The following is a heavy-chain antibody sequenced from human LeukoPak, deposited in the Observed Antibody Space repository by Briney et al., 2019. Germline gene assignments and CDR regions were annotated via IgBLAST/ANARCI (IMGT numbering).Heavy chain of an antibody. D-gene: IGHD3-10*01. CDR2: INSDGSST. CDR3: ARAAVRAYNWFDP. V-gene: IGHV3-74*01. J-gene: IGHJ5*02. CDR1: GFTFSSYW. Sequence: VGSLRLSCAAAGFTFSSYWMHSVRHAPGKGLVCVSRINSDGSSTSYADSVKGRFTISRDNAKNTLYLQMNSLRAEDTAVYYCARAAVRAYNWFDPWGQGTLVTVSS.